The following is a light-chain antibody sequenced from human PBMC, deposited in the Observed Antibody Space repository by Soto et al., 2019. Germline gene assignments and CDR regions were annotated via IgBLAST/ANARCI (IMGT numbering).Light chain of an antibody. Sequence: EIVMTQPPATLSVSPGERATHSCRASQSVSSNLAWYQQKPGQAPRLLIYGASTRATGIPARFSGSGSGTEFTLTISSLQSEDFAVYYCQQYNNWPPLTFGGGTKVDI. CDR1: QSVSSN. V-gene: IGKV3-15*01. CDR2: GAS. J-gene: IGKJ4*01. CDR3: QQYNNWPPLT.